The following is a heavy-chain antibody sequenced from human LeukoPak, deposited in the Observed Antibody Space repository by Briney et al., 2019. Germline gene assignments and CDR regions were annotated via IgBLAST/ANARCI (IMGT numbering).Heavy chain of an antibody. D-gene: IGHD6-19*01. V-gene: IGHV4-39*01. CDR3: ARQYSSGWPWFDP. J-gene: IGHJ5*02. Sequence: PPETLSLTCAVSGGSISSGGYYWGWIRQPPGKGLEWIGSIYYSGSTYYNPSLKSRVTISADTSKNQFSLKLTSVTAADAAVYYCARQYSSGWPWFDPWGQGTLVTVSS. CDR2: IYYSGST. CDR1: GGSISSGGYY.